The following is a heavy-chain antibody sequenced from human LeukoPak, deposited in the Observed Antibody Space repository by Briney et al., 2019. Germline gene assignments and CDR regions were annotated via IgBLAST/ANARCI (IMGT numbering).Heavy chain of an antibody. V-gene: IGHV5-51*01. D-gene: IGHD3-22*01. J-gene: IGHJ5*02. CDR1: GYNFATYW. CDR3: ARHLFSSGLNWFDP. Sequence: GEPLKISCKGSGYNFATYWIGWVRQMPGKGLEWMGIIYPGDSDTRYSPSFQGQVTILADKSISTAYLQWSSLKASDTAMYYCARHLFSSGLNWFDPWGQGTLVTVSS. CDR2: IYPGDSDT.